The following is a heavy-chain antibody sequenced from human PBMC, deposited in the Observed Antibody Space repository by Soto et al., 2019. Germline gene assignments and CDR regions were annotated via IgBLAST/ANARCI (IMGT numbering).Heavy chain of an antibody. Sequence: EVQLLEHGGQLVQPGESLRLSCAASGFTFRTFTMNWVRQAPGKGLEWVSGIIGGDGDKFYSDSGKGRFTISRDNSKDMLFLQMSSLRVDDTAVYYCAKDRDPYGICNFDSWGQGTLVTVSS. D-gene: IGHD3-10*01. J-gene: IGHJ5*01. CDR3: AKDRDPYGICNFDS. CDR1: GFTFRTFT. CDR2: IIGGDGDK. V-gene: IGHV3-23*01.